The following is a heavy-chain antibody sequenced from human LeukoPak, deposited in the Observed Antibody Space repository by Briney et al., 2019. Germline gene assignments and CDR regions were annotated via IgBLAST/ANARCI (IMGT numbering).Heavy chain of an antibody. CDR2: ISSSSSYI. J-gene: IGHJ4*02. D-gene: IGHD4-17*01. Sequence: PGGSLRLSCAASGFTFSSYSMNWVRQAPGKGLEWVSSISSSSSYIYYADSVKGRFTISRDNAKNSLYLQMNSLRAEDTAVYYCARAQRGDYTWSVSPVYWGQGTLVTVSS. CDR1: GFTFSSYS. CDR3: ARAQRGDYTWSVSPVY. V-gene: IGHV3-21*01.